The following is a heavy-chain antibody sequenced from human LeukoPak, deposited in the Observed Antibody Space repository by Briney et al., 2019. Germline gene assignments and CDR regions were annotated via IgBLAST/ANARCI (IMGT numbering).Heavy chain of an antibody. CDR3: ARLGGDTYYFGSASYPNWYFDL. V-gene: IGHV5-51*01. Sequence: GESLKISCQASGYTFTSYWIGWVRQMPGKGLECMGIIYPDDSDTTYSASFQGQVTISADKSFNTAYLQWSSLKASDTAIYYCARLGGDTYYFGSASYPNWYFDLWGRGTLVTVSS. J-gene: IGHJ2*01. D-gene: IGHD3-10*01. CDR1: GYTFTSYW. CDR2: IYPDDSDT.